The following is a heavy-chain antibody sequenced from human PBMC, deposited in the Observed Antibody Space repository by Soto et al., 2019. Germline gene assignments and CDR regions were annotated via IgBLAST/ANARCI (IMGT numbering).Heavy chain of an antibody. CDR1: GYSFTSYW. CDR3: ARHPISDYGCNSFVHAFYI. D-gene: IGHD4-17*01. CDR2: IYPGDSDT. J-gene: IGHJ3*02. V-gene: IGHV5-51*01. Sequence: PGESLKISCKGSGYSFTSYWIGWVRQMPGKGLEWMGIIYPGDSDTRYSPSFQGQVTISADKSISTAYLQWSSLKASDTAMYYCARHPISDYGCNSFVHAFYISGQGTMVTVSS.